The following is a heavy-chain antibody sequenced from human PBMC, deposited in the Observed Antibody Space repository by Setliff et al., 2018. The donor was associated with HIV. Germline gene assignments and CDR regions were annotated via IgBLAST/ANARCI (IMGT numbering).Heavy chain of an antibody. V-gene: IGHV4-59*01. CDR2: IYYSGST. D-gene: IGHD3-16*01. CDR1: GGSIRSYY. CDR3: ARAGGGGRWLHLSYGYFDL. J-gene: IGHJ2*01. Sequence: PSETLSLTCTVSGGSIRSYYWSWIRQPPGKGLEWIGYIYYSGSTNYNPSLKSRVTISVDTSKNQFSLKLSSVTAADTAVYYCARAGGGGRWLHLSYGYFDLWGRGTLVTVSS.